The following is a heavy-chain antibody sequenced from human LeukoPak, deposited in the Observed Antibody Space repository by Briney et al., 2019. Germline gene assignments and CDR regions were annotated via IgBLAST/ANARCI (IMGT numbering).Heavy chain of an antibody. Sequence: GASLRLSCAASGFTVSRNYRSSVRQAPGKRLARVSIIYTGGTTYYADSVKGRFTISRDNSKNTLYLQMNSLRAEDTAVYYCARGLYAAAFDSWGQGTLVTVSS. CDR2: IYTGGTT. CDR3: ARGLYAAAFDS. CDR1: GFTVSRNY. V-gene: IGHV3-53*01. J-gene: IGHJ4*02. D-gene: IGHD2-2*01.